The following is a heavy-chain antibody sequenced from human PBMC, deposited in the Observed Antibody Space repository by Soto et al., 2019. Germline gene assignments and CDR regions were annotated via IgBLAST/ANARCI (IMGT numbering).Heavy chain of an antibody. J-gene: IGHJ6*02. D-gene: IGHD3-9*01. Sequence: TSETLSLTCTVSGGSISSYYWSWIRQPPGKGLEWIGYIYYSGSTNYNPSLKSRVTISVDTSKNQFSLKLSSVTAADTAVYYCARLMGYDILTGYRDPNSDYYYYGMDVWGQGTTVTVSS. CDR3: ARLMGYDILTGYRDPNSDYYYYGMDV. CDR2: IYYSGST. CDR1: GGSISSYY. V-gene: IGHV4-59*01.